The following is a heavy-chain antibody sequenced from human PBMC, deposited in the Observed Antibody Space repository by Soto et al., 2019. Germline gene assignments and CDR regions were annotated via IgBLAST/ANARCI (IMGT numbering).Heavy chain of an antibody. J-gene: IGHJ4*02. Sequence: GGSLRLSCAASGFTFSSYGMHWVRQAPGKGLEWVAVIPYDGSNKYYADSVKGRFTISRDNSKNTLYLQMNSLRAEDTAVYYCAKDIAMWELDSVDYWGQGTLVTVSS. CDR3: AKDIAMWELDSVDY. CDR2: IPYDGSNK. V-gene: IGHV3-30*18. D-gene: IGHD1-26*01. CDR1: GFTFSSYG.